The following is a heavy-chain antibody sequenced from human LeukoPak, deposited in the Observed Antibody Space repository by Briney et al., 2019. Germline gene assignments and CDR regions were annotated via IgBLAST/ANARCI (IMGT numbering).Heavy chain of an antibody. CDR1: GFTFSSYS. Sequence: GGSLRLSCAASGFTFSSYSMNWVRQAPGKGLEWVSYISTSSSTIYYADSVKGRFNISRDNAKNSLYLQMSSLRHDDTAVYFCARSRGVSDYWGQGTLVTVSS. D-gene: IGHD3-10*01. CDR3: ARSRGVSDY. CDR2: ISTSSSTI. V-gene: IGHV3-48*02. J-gene: IGHJ4*02.